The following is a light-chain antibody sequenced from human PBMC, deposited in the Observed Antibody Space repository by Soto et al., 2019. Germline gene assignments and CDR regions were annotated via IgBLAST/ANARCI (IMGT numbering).Light chain of an antibody. J-gene: IGKJ2*01. V-gene: IGKV3-20*01. CDR2: DIS. CDR3: QHFGSSSYT. CDR1: QSVNNNY. Sequence: PGTLSLSPGERATLSCRTSQSVNNNYIAWYQQKPGQAPRLLIYDISSRASGIPERFSGRGSGTDFSLIISRLEPEDFAVYYCQHFGSSSYTFGQGTKLEIK.